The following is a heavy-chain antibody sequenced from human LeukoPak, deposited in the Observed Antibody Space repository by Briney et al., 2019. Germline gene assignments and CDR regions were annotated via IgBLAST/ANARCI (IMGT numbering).Heavy chain of an antibody. V-gene: IGHV3-23*01. CDR2: VTSSGAYT. Sequence: PGGSLRLSCSASGFTFSTYAMSWVRQAPGKGLEWVSAVTSSGAYTFYADSVKGRLTISRDNSKNTLFLQMTSLGAADTAIYYCVRDEDLYSPTWYVFDFWGQGTLVTVSS. D-gene: IGHD2/OR15-2a*01. J-gene: IGHJ4*02. CDR3: VRDEDLYSPTWYVFDF. CDR1: GFTFSTYA.